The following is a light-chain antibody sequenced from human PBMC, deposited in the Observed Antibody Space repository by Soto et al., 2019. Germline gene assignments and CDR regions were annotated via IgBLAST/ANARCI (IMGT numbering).Light chain of an antibody. J-gene: IGLJ1*01. V-gene: IGLV2-14*01. CDR2: DVS. Sequence: QSALNQPASVSGSPGQSITISCTGTSSDVGGYNYVSWYQQHPGKAPKLMIYDVSNRPSGVSNRFSGSKSGNTASLTISGLQAEDEADYYCSSYTSSSINYVFGTGTKVTVL. CDR1: SSDVGGYNY. CDR3: SSYTSSSINYV.